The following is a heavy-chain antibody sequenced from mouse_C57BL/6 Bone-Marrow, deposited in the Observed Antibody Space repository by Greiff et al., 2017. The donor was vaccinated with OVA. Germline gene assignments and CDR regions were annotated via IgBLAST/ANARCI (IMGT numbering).Heavy chain of an antibody. V-gene: IGHV1-61*01. Sequence: VQLQQPGAELVRPGSSVKLSCKASGYTFTSYWMDWVKQRPGQGLEWIGNIYPSDSETHYNQKFKDKATLTVDKSSSTAYMQLSSLTSEDSAVYYCARGVVADFDYWGQGTTLTVSS. CDR2: IYPSDSET. J-gene: IGHJ2*01. CDR3: ARGVVADFDY. D-gene: IGHD1-1*01. CDR1: GYTFTSYW.